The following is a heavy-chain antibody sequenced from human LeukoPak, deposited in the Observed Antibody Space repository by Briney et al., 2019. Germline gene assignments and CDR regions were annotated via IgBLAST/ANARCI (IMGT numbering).Heavy chain of an antibody. J-gene: IGHJ4*02. CDR1: GGSISSGDYY. CDR2: IYYSGST. D-gene: IGHD3-10*01. CDR3: ARGDPGVIITPFDY. V-gene: IGHV4-30-4*01. Sequence: SQTLSLTCTVSGGSISSGDYYWSWIRQPPGKGLEWMGYIYYSGSTYYNPSLKSRVTISVDTSKNQFSLKLSSVTAADTAVYYCARGDPGVIITPFDYWGQGTLVTVSS.